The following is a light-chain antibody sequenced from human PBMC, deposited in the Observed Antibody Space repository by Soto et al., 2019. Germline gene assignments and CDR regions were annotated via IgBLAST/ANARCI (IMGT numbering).Light chain of an antibody. CDR2: EVR. CDR1: SSDVGNYNY. J-gene: IGLJ2*01. Sequence: QSALTQPPSASGSLGQSVTMSCTGTSSDVGNYNYVSWYQQHPGEAPKLMIYEVRTRPSGVPHRFSASKSGNTASLTVSGLQAEDEADYYCSSYAGDNNVIFGGGTKLTV. CDR3: SSYAGDNNVI. V-gene: IGLV2-8*01.